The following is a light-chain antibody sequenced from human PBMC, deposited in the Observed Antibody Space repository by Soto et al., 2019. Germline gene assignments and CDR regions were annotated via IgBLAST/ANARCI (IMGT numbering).Light chain of an antibody. V-gene: IGKV1-27*01. CDR1: QGISNY. J-gene: IGKJ3*01. CDR3: QKYNSARQA. CDR2: AAS. Sequence: DIQMTQSPSSLSASVGDRVTITCRASQGISNYLAWYQQKPGKVPKLLIYAASTLQSGVPSRFSGSGSGTDFNLTISSLQPEDVANYYCQKYNSARQAFGPGNKVDIK.